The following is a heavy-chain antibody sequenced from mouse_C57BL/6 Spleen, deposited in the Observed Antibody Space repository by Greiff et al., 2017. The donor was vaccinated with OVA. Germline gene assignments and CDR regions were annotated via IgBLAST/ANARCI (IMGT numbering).Heavy chain of an antibody. CDR3: TRTNGGHWYFDV. Sequence: QVQLKQSGAELVRPGASVTLSCKASGYTFTDYEMHWVKQTPVHGLEWIGAIDPETGGTAYNQKFKGKAILTADKSSSTAYMELRSLTSEDSAVYYCTRTNGGHWYFDVWGTGTTVTVSS. CDR2: IDPETGGT. J-gene: IGHJ1*03. V-gene: IGHV1-15*01. CDR1: GYTFTDYE.